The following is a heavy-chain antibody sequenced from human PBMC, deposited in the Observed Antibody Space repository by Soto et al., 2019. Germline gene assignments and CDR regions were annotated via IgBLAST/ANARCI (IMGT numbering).Heavy chain of an antibody. D-gene: IGHD2-21*02. J-gene: IGHJ5*02. Sequence: PSETLSLTWVVSGGTVASSHWWSFFRQSPGGGLEWIGNVYHTGDTNFNPSLQSRVTISVDKSNNQFSLRLNSLTAADTAVYFCAREIVTAGGNNYFDPWGPGTLVTVSS. CDR1: GGTVASSHW. V-gene: IGHV4-4*02. CDR2: VYHTGDT. CDR3: AREIVTAGGNNYFDP.